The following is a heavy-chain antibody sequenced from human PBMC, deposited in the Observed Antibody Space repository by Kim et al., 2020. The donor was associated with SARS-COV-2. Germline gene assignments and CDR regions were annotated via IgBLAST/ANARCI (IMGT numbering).Heavy chain of an antibody. D-gene: IGHD3-10*01. J-gene: IGHJ4*02. CDR2: ISSSGETT. CDR1: GFTFNNYA. CDR3: AKDSRDFGENPEYFDY. V-gene: IGHV3-23*01. Sequence: GGSLRLSCAASGFTFNNYAMTWVRRAPGKGLEWVSSISSSGETTYYAGSVKGRFTVSRDNSKDSLYLQMNRLRVEDTAVYYCAKDSRDFGENPEYFDYWGQGILVTVSS.